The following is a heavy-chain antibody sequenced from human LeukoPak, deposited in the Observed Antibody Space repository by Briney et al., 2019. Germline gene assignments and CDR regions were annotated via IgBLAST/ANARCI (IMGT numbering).Heavy chain of an antibody. J-gene: IGHJ6*02. D-gene: IGHD3-22*01. CDR2: INPNSGGT. Sequence: GRSLRLSCEASGYTFTGYYMHWVRQAPGQGLEWMGWINPNSGGTNYAQKFQGWVTMTRDTSISTAYMELSRLRSDDTAVYYCARGPPYYYDSSATYYYYGMDVWGQGTTVTVSS. CDR1: GYTFTGYY. CDR3: ARGPPYYYDSSATYYYYGMDV. V-gene: IGHV1-2*04.